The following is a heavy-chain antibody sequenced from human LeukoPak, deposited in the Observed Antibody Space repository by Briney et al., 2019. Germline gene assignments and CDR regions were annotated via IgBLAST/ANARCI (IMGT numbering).Heavy chain of an antibody. CDR1: GLTFRNYG. V-gene: IGHV3-7*03. CDR3: ARGGGLDV. Sequence: PGKSLRLSCAASGLTFRNYGMHWVRQAPGKGLEWVASINHNGNVNCYVDSVKGRFTISRDNAKNSLYLQMSNLRAEDTAVYFCARGGGLDVWGQGATVTVSS. D-gene: IGHD3-16*01. CDR2: INHNGNVN. J-gene: IGHJ6*02.